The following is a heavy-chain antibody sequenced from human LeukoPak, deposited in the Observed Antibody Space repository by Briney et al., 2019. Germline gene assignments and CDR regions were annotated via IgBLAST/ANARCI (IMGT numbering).Heavy chain of an antibody. CDR2: ISYDGSNY. D-gene: IGHD6-19*01. CDR3: AKDGYSSGWPVDY. J-gene: IGHJ4*02. CDR1: GFTFSSYG. V-gene: IGHV3-30*18. Sequence: GGSLTLSCAASGFTFSSYGMHWVRQAPGKGLEWVADISYDGSNYYYADSVKGRFTISRDNSKNTVFLQMNGLRAEDTAVYYCAKDGYSSGWPVDYWGQGTLVSVSS.